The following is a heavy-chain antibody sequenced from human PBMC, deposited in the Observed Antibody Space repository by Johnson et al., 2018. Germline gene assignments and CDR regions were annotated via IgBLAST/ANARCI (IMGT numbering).Heavy chain of an antibody. CDR3: ARCSGGWDYDYMDV. D-gene: IGHD1-26*01. J-gene: IGHJ6*03. CDR1: GGSITSYS. V-gene: IGHV4-59*01. CDR2: IYYSGRT. Sequence: QVQLQESGPGLVKPSETLSLTCTVSGGSITSYSWSWIRQPPGRGLEWIGYIYYSGRTNYNPSLKSRVTISVGTSKNQFTLKLSSLTAADTAVYYCARCSGGWDYDYMDVGGKGTTVTVSS.